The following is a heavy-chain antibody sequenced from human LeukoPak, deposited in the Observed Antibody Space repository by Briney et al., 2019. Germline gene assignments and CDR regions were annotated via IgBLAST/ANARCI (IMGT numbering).Heavy chain of an antibody. J-gene: IGHJ1*01. Sequence: GGSLRLSCAASGFTVSSNYMCWLRQAPGRGVGWVSVIYSGGSTYYADSVKGRFTISRDNSKNTLYLQMNSLRAEDTAVYYCARDYYDSSGYYPRYFQHWGQGTLVTVSS. D-gene: IGHD3-22*01. CDR2: IYSGGST. V-gene: IGHV3-53*01. CDR1: GFTVSSNY. CDR3: ARDYYDSSGYYPRYFQH.